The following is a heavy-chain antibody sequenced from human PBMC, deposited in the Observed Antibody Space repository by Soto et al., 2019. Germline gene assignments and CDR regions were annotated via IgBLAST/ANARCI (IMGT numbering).Heavy chain of an antibody. D-gene: IGHD3-10*01. CDR2: IYYSGST. Sequence: SETLSLTCTVSGGSISSYYWSWIRQPPGKGLEWIGYIYYSGSTNYNPSLKSRVTISVDTSKNQFSLKLSSVTAADTAVYYCARDQRYYGSGSYYGSHGMDVWGQGTTVTVSS. CDR3: ARDQRYYGSGSYYGSHGMDV. CDR1: GGSISSYY. J-gene: IGHJ6*02. V-gene: IGHV4-59*01.